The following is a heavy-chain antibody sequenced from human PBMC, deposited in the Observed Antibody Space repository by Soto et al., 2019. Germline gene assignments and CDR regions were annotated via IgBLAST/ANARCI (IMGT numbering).Heavy chain of an antibody. CDR1: GYTFTSDG. Sequence: QVQLVQSGAEVKKPGASVKVSCKASGYTFTSDGISWVRQAPGQGLEWMGWISAYNGNTNHAQKLQGRVSMTTDTYTSAAHMELRSLRSDDTAVYSCARVMSQWLGDGMDVWGQGTTVTVSS. CDR3: ARVMSQWLGDGMDV. J-gene: IGHJ6*02. D-gene: IGHD6-19*01. V-gene: IGHV1-18*01. CDR2: ISAYNGNT.